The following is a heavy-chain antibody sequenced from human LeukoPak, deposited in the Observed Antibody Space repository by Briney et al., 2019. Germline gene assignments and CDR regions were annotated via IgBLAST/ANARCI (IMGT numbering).Heavy chain of an antibody. D-gene: IGHD3-22*01. CDR1: GGSISSYY. CDR3: ARGIVAYNDY. CDR2: IYYSGST. Sequence: SETLSLTCTVSGGSISSYYWSWIRQPPGKGLEWIGYIYYSGSTNYNPSLESRVTISVDTSKNQFSLKLSSVTAADTAVYYCARGIVAYNDYWGQGTLVTVSS. V-gene: IGHV4-59*01. J-gene: IGHJ4*02.